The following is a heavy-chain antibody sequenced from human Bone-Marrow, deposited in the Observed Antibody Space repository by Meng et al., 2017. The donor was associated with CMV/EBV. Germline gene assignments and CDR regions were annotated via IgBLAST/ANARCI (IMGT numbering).Heavy chain of an antibody. J-gene: IGHJ4*02. Sequence: SETLSLTCLVSGDSVISSRFYWGWIRQSPGQGLEWSGSIYYSGNTYSGSTYYNASLKSRVTMSVDTSKNEVFLRLSSVTASDTAVYYCARQDGDYSAFDYWGQGTLVTVSS. CDR1: GDSVISSRFY. CDR2: IYYSGNTYSGST. CDR3: ARQDGDYSAFDY. D-gene: IGHD4-17*01. V-gene: IGHV4-39*01.